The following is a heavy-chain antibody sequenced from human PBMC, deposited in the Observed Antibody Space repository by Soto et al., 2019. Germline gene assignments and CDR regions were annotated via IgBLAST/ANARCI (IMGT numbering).Heavy chain of an antibody. CDR3: ARHIGGASFDY. CDR2: IYYSGST. CDR1: GGSISSYY. Sequence: SETLSLTCTVSGGSISSYYWSWIRQPPGKGLEWMGYIYYSGSTNYNPSLKRRVTISVDTSKNQFSLKLSSVTAADTAVYYCARHIGGASFDYWGQGTLVTVSS. J-gene: IGHJ4*02. D-gene: IGHD3-10*01. V-gene: IGHV4-59*08.